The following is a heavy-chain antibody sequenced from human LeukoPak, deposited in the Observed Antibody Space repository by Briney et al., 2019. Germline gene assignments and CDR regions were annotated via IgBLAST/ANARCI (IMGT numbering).Heavy chain of an antibody. Sequence: SETLSLTRTVSAGSMSGSTYYWGWIRQPPERGLEWIGSIYYSGSTYYNPSLKSRVTMSVDTSKNQFSLNLSSVTAADTAVYYCARINHMSSTGIPVRGPDYWGQGTLVTVSS. CDR2: IYYSGST. D-gene: IGHD6-19*01. CDR1: AGSMSGSTYY. V-gene: IGHV4-39*01. CDR3: ARINHMSSTGIPVRGPDY. J-gene: IGHJ4*02.